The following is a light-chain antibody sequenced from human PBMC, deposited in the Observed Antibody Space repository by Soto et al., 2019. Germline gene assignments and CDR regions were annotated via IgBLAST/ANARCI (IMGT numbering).Light chain of an antibody. Sequence: QSVLTQPASVSGSPGQSITISCSGTSSDVGGYKYVSWYQQHPGKAPKVIIYEVTYRPSGISDRFSGSKSGNTASLTISGLQAEDEADYYCSSFASSTTPVVFGTGTKLTVL. CDR2: EVT. CDR3: SSFASSTTPVV. CDR1: SSDVGGYKY. J-gene: IGLJ1*01. V-gene: IGLV2-14*01.